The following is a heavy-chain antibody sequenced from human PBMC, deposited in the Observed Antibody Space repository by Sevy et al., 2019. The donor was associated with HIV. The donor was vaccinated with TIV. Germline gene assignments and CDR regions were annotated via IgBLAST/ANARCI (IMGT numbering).Heavy chain of an antibody. V-gene: IGHV1-2*02. CDR3: ASGSSTWYNYYYYMDV. D-gene: IGHD6-13*01. Sequence: ASVKVSCKASGFTFTGYNIYWVRQAPGQGLEWMGWMDLNTGGTNLAQKFKGRVTMTRDTSINTAYMELSRLRSDDTAMYYCASGSSTWYNYYYYMDVWGKGTTVTVSS. J-gene: IGHJ6*03. CDR2: MDLNTGGT. CDR1: GFTFTGYN.